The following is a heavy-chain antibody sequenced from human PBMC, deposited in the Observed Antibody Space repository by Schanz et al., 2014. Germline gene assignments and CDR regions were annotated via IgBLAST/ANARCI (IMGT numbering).Heavy chain of an antibody. D-gene: IGHD3-10*01. V-gene: IGHV3-11*05. J-gene: IGHJ4*02. CDR2: VSSSSSYT. CDR1: GFPFSDYF. CDR3: VRDELLWFGEVLSLDY. Sequence: QVQLVDSGGGLVKPGGSLRLSCTASGFPFSDYFMAWIRQPPGRGLEWVSYVSSSSSYTHYADSVKGRFTISRDNSNKTVDLQMNSLRAEDTALYYCVRDELLWFGEVLSLDYWGQGTLVTVSS.